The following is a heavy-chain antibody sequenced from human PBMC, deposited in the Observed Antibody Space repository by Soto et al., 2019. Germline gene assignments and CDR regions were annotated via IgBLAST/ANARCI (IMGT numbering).Heavy chain of an antibody. Sequence: XVSLRLSGAASGVTFTSYAMTWVRQVPGEGLQWVSSISKSGDSTYYADSVKGRFTTSRDNSKNTLYLQMNSLRAEDTAIYYCAKGSFGFDYWGQGTLVTVSS. V-gene: IGHV3-23*01. J-gene: IGHJ4*02. CDR3: AKGSFGFDY. CDR2: ISKSGDST. D-gene: IGHD3-10*01. CDR1: GVTFTSYA.